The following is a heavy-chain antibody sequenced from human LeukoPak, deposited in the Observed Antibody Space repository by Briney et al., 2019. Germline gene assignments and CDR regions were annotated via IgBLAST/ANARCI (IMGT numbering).Heavy chain of an antibody. CDR1: GFTFDDYA. J-gene: IGHJ4*02. V-gene: IGHV3-9*01. CDR3: ARLANRAYFDY. Sequence: PGGSLRLSCAASGFTFDDYAMHWVRQAPGKGLEWVSGISWNSGSIGYADSVKGRFTISRDNAKNSLYLQMNSLRAEDTAVYYCARLANRAYFDYWGQGTLVTVSS. CDR2: ISWNSGSI.